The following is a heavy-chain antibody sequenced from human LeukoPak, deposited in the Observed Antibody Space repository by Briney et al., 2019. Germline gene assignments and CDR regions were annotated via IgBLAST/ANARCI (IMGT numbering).Heavy chain of an antibody. CDR3: AGPTRS. CDR2: INHSGST. Sequence: PSETLSLTCAVYGGSFSGYYWSWIRQPSGKGLEWIGEINHSGSTNYNPSLKSRVTISVDTSKNQFSLKLSSVTAADTAVYYCAGPTRSWGQGTLVTVSS. CDR1: GGSFSGYY. J-gene: IGHJ5*02. V-gene: IGHV4-34*01.